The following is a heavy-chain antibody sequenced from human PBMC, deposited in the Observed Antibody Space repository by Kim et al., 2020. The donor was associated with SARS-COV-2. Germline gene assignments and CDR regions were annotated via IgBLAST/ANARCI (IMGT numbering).Heavy chain of an antibody. Sequence: GGSLRLSCAASGFTFSSYGMHWVRQAPGKGLEWVAVISYDGSNKYYADSVKGRFTISRDNSKNTLYLQMNSLRAEDTAVYYCANIPALGALRGALYYYYGMDVWGQGTTVTVSS. CDR1: GFTFSSYG. D-gene: IGHD3-10*01. CDR3: ANIPALGALRGALYYYYGMDV. J-gene: IGHJ6*02. V-gene: IGHV3-30*18. CDR2: ISYDGSNK.